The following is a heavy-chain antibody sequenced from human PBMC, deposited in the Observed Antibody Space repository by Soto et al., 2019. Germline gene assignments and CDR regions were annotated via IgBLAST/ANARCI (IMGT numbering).Heavy chain of an antibody. CDR1: GGTFSSYA. D-gene: IGHD6-6*01. CDR3: AGSKGSSGPDYYYGMDV. Sequence: QVQLVQSGAEVKKPGSSVKVSCKASGGTFSSYAISWVRQAPGQGLEWMGGIIPIFGTANYAQKFQGRVTITADEYTSTAYMELSSLRSADTAVYYCAGSKGSSGPDYYYGMDVWGQGTTVTVSS. CDR2: IIPIFGTA. J-gene: IGHJ6*02. V-gene: IGHV1-69*01.